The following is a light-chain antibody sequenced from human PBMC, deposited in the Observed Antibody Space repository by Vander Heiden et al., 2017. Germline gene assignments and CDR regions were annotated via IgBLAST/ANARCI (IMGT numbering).Light chain of an antibody. J-gene: IGKJ5*01. CDR3: QQRSNWPIT. CDR2: YGS. V-gene: IGKV3-11*01. Sequence: EIVLTQSPATLSLSPGERATLSCRASQSVSSYLAWYQQKPGQAPRLLIYYGSNRATGIPARFSGSGSGTDFTLTISSLEPEDFAVYYCQQRSNWPITFGHGTRLEIK. CDR1: QSVSSY.